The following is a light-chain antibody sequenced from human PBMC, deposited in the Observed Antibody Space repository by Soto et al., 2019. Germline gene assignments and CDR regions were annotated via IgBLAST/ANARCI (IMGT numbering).Light chain of an antibody. J-gene: IGKJ3*01. CDR2: GAS. CDR3: QQYGSSPLYP. V-gene: IGKV3-20*01. Sequence: EIVLTQSPGTLSLSPGERATLSCRASQSVSSSYLAWYQQKSGQAPRLLIYGASSRATGIPDRFSGSGSGTDFTLTIIRLEHEDFAVYYCQQYGSSPLYPFCPRTKWDS. CDR1: QSVSSSY.